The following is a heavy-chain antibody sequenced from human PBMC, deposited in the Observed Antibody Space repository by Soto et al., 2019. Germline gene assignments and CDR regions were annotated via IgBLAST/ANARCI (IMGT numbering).Heavy chain of an antibody. CDR1: GFTVSSNY. D-gene: IGHD5-18*01. Sequence: GGSLRLSCAASGFTVSSNYMSWVRQAPGKGLEWVSVIYSGGSTYYADSVKGRFTISRDNSKDTLYLQMNSLGAEDTAVYYCARAGVDTASFGMDVWGQGTTVTVSS. V-gene: IGHV3-53*01. CDR3: ARAGVDTASFGMDV. CDR2: IYSGGST. J-gene: IGHJ6*02.